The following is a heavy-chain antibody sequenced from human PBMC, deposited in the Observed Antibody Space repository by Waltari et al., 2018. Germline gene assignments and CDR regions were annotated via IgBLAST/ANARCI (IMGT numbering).Heavy chain of an antibody. CDR3: ATQLGGYDAFDI. Sequence: QVQMVQSGAEVKKPGSSVKVSCKTSGGTLSDYTINWVRQAPGQGLEWMGRIIPIFGKANYAQKFQGRVTFTADKSTHTAYMEVSGLTSEDTAVYYCATQLGGYDAFDIWGQGTMVTVSS. J-gene: IGHJ3*02. CDR2: IIPIFGKA. CDR1: GGTLSDYT. V-gene: IGHV1-69*02. D-gene: IGHD3-16*01.